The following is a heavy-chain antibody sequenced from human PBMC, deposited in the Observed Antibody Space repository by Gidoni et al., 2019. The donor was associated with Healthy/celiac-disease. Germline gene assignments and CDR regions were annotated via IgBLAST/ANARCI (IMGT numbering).Heavy chain of an antibody. V-gene: IGHV1-18*01. D-gene: IGHD3-3*01. J-gene: IGHJ4*02. CDR1: GYTFTSYG. Sequence: QVQLVQSGAEVKKPGASVKVSCKASGYTFTSYGISGVRQAPGQGLEWMGWISAYNGNTNYAQKLQGRVTMTTDTATSTAYMELRSRRSDDTAVYYCATAPTIFGVASFDYWGQGTLVTVSS. CDR3: ATAPTIFGVASFDY. CDR2: ISAYNGNT.